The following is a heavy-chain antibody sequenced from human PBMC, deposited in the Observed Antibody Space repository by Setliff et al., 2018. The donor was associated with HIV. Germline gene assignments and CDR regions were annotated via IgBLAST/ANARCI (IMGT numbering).Heavy chain of an antibody. CDR3: ARDHYAFDI. J-gene: IGHJ3*02. Sequence: GGSLRLSCAASGFTFRNYKFNWVRQAPGRGQEWVSSISIGSGGAIDYADSVQGRFTISRDNSKNSLYLQMNGLRVEDTGVYYCARDHYAFDIWGQGTMVTVSS. V-gene: IGHV3-21*01. CDR1: GFTFRNYK. CDR2: ISIGSGGAI.